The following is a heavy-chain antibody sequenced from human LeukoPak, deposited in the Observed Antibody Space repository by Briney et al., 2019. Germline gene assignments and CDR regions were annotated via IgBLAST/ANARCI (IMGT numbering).Heavy chain of an antibody. CDR2: IISIFGTA. Sequence: SVKVSCKASGGTFSSYAISWVRQAPGQGLEWMGGIISIFGTANYAQKFLGRVTITADESTSTAYMELSSLRSEDTAVYYCARDGSDVDWLSAGMDVWGKGTTVTVSS. CDR3: ARDGSDVDWLSAGMDV. CDR1: GGTFSSYA. D-gene: IGHD3-9*01. V-gene: IGHV1-69*01. J-gene: IGHJ6*04.